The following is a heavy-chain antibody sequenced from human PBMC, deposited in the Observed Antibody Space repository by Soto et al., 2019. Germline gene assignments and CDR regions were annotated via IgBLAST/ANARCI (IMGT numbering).Heavy chain of an antibody. J-gene: IGHJ4*02. CDR3: ARDTGYSYGAYYDY. D-gene: IGHD5-18*01. V-gene: IGHV4-4*07. CDR2: IFNRGST. Sequence: TSETLSLTCSVSGVSVTSYYWNWIRQPAGKRLEWIGRIFNRGSTSYNPSLKSRVTVSLDTSKNQISLRLNSVAAADTAVYYCARDTGYSYGAYYDYWGQGTLVTVSS. CDR1: GVSVTSYY.